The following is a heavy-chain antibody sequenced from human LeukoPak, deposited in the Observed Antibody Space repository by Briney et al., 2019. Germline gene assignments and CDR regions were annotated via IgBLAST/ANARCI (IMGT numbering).Heavy chain of an antibody. J-gene: IGHJ4*02. D-gene: IGHD6-19*01. CDR3: AGGYSSDWYFNC. V-gene: IGHV4-59*11. CDR2: ADYTGST. CDR1: GASINNHY. Sequence: SVTLSLTCNVSGASINNHYWSWIRQPPGEGLEWIGYADYTGSTKYNPSLKSRLTMSLDTSNNQFSLKLDSVTAADTAVYYCAGGYSSDWYFNCWGQGTLVTVSS.